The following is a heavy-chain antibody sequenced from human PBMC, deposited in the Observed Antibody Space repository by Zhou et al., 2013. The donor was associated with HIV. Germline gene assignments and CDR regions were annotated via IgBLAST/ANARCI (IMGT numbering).Heavy chain of an antibody. J-gene: IGHJ5*02. CDR2: ISTYNGDT. Sequence: QVQLVQSGAEVRKPGASVKVSCKASGYSFTTYGISWVRQAPGQGPEWMGWISTYNGDTNYARKVRGRVTMTTDTSTTTAYMELRSLRSDDTAVYYCARDWYYDGSDDESWDLFDPWGQGTLVTVSS. V-gene: IGHV1-18*01. D-gene: IGHD3-22*01. CDR1: GYSFTTYG. CDR3: ARDWYYDGSDDESWDLFDP.